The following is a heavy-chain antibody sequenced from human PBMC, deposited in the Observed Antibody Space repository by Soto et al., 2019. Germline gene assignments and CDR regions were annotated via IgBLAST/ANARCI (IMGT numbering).Heavy chain of an antibody. J-gene: IGHJ5*02. CDR2: ISSSSSTI. CDR3: ARDCRSGGSCYSGVGWFDP. Sequence: GGSLRLSCAASGFTFSSYSMNWVRQAPGKGLEWVSYISSSSSTIYYADSVKGRFTISRDNAKNSLYLQMNSLRAEDTAVYYCARDCRSGGSCYSGVGWFDPWGQGTLVTVS. CDR1: GFTFSSYS. V-gene: IGHV3-48*01. D-gene: IGHD2-15*01.